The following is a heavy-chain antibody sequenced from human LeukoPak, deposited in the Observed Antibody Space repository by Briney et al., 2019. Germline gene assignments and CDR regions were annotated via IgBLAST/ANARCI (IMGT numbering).Heavy chain of an antibody. Sequence: GASVKVSCKASGYTFSAYGISWVRQSPGQGLEWRGYMSAYSGNTNYAQRLQRSVTMTTAKSTSTAYMELGSLTSDDTAVYFCARHSHITGDDNYFDYWGQGTLVTVSS. D-gene: IGHD1-14*01. V-gene: IGHV1-18*01. CDR2: MSAYSGNT. CDR3: ARHSHITGDDNYFDY. CDR1: GYTFSAYG. J-gene: IGHJ4*02.